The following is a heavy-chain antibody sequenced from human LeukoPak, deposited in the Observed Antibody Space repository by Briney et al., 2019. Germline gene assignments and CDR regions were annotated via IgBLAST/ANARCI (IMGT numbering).Heavy chain of an antibody. CDR3: APTYYYGSGDCYFDY. J-gene: IGHJ4*02. Sequence: SGPTLVKPTQTLTLTCTFSGFSLSSTGVGVGWIRQPPGKALEWLALIYWDDDKRYSPSLKSRLTITKDTSKNQVVLTMTNMDPVDTATYYCAPTYYYGSGDCYFDYWGQGILVTVSS. CDR2: IYWDDDK. CDR1: GFSLSSTGVG. V-gene: IGHV2-5*02. D-gene: IGHD3-10*01.